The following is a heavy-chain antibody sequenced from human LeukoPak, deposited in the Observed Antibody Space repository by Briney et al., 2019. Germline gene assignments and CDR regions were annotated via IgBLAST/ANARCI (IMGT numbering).Heavy chain of an antibody. CDR1: GFTFSSYG. Sequence: PGGSLRLSCAASGFTFSSYGMHWVRQAPGKGLEWVAVIWYDGSNKYYADSVKGRFTISRDNSKNTLYLQMNSLRAEDTAVYYCATYYYDSSGYYHWGQGTLVTVSS. J-gene: IGHJ4*02. D-gene: IGHD3-22*01. CDR3: ATYYYDSSGYYH. V-gene: IGHV3-33*01. CDR2: IWYDGSNK.